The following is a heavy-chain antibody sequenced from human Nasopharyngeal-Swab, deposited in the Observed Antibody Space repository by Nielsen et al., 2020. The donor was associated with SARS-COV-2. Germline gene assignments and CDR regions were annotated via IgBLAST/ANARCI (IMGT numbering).Heavy chain of an antibody. J-gene: IGHJ2*01. CDR2: ISWNGNIR. D-gene: IGHD1-20*01. Sequence: SLKISCETSGFTFDDYAMYWVRQAPGKGPEWVSGISWNGNIRGHADSVEGRFTISRDNAKSSLYLQMNSLRVEDTALYYCARENNWEALRYFDLWGRGTLVTVSS. CDR3: ARENNWEALRYFDL. CDR1: GFTFDDYA. V-gene: IGHV3-9*01.